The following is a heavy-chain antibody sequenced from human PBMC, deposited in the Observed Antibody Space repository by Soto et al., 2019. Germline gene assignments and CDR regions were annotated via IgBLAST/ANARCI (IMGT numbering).Heavy chain of an antibody. CDR3: ATSYSSGFNWFDP. J-gene: IGHJ5*02. V-gene: IGHV1-24*01. CDR2: FDPGDGET. D-gene: IGHD6-19*01. CDR1: GYSLTELS. Sequence: ASVKVSYKVRGYSLTELSMHWVRQAPGKGLEWMGGFDPGDGETIYAQKFQGRVTMTEDTSTDTAYMELSSLRSEDTAVYYCATSYSSGFNWFDPWGRGTLVTVSS.